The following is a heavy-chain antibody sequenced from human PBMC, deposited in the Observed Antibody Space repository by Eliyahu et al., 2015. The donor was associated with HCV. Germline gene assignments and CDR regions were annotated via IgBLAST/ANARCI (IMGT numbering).Heavy chain of an antibody. CDR2: INPNSGGT. V-gene: IGHV1-2*02. D-gene: IGHD2-21*02. Sequence: QVQLVQSGAXVRKPGTSVXVSCKASGXXFTXYYMHWVRQAPGQGXEWMGWINPNSGGTNYAQEFQGRVTMTRDTSISTAYMELSRLRSDDTAVYYCARDRGAYCGDDCYSRSDTFDIWGQGTMVTVSS. CDR1: GXXFTXYY. CDR3: ARDRGAYCGDDCYSRSDTFDI. J-gene: IGHJ3*02.